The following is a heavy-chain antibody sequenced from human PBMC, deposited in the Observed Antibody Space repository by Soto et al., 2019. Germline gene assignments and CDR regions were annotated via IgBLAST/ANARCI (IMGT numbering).Heavy chain of an antibody. CDR2: VYWNDER. Sequence: QIALQESGPTVVKPTQTLTLTCTFSGFSLTTTGVGVGWIRHAPGKALEWLAMVYWNDERRYSPSLKSRLTITQDTSKNQVVLTMTYMDPADTATYFCAHYDSSGYFSHFDSWGQGTLVTVSS. CDR3: AHYDSSGYFSHFDS. V-gene: IGHV2-5*01. CDR1: GFSLTTTGVG. D-gene: IGHD3-22*01. J-gene: IGHJ4*02.